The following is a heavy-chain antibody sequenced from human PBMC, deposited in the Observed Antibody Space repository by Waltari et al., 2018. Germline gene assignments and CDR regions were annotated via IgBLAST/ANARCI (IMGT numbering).Heavy chain of an antibody. V-gene: IGHV4-30-4*08. CDR1: GGSISSGDYY. CDR3: ARVVRALYYDFWSGTGFDY. CDR2: IYYSGST. Sequence: QVQLQESGPGLVKPSQTLSLTCPVSGGSISSGDYYWSWIRQPPGTGLEWIGYIYYSGSTYYNPSLKSRVTISVDTSKNQFSLKLSSVTAADTAVYHCARVVRALYYDFWSGTGFDYWGQGTLVTVSS. D-gene: IGHD3-3*01. J-gene: IGHJ4*02.